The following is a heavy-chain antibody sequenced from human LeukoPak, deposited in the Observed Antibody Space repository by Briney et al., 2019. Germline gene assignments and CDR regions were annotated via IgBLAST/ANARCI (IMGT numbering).Heavy chain of an antibody. CDR2: MNPNSGNT. J-gene: IGHJ3*02. CDR3: ARGRELYYYDSSGYYFAILADAFDI. D-gene: IGHD3-22*01. CDR1: GYTFTSYD. Sequence: ASVKVSCKASGYTFTSYDINWVRQATGQGLEWMGWMNPNSGNTGYAQKFQGRVTMTRNTSISTAYMELSSLRSEDTAVYYCARGRELYYYDSSGYYFAILADAFDIWGQGTMVTVSS. V-gene: IGHV1-8*01.